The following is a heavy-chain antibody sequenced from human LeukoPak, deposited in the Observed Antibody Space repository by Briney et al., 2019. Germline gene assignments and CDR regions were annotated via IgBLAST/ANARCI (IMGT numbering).Heavy chain of an antibody. Sequence: GGSLRLSCAASGFTFSSYVMSWVRQAPGKGLEWVSSITSRSDGTWTVDSVRGRFTISRDNSKNTLYLQMDSLRADDTALYYCVRDRRFPDDVFDIWGLGTMVTVSS. CDR2: ITSRSDGT. V-gene: IGHV3-23*01. CDR1: GFTFSSYV. D-gene: IGHD2-21*01. CDR3: VRDRRFPDDVFDI. J-gene: IGHJ3*02.